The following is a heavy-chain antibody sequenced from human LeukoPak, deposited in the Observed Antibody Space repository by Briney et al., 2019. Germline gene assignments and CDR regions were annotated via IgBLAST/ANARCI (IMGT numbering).Heavy chain of an antibody. CDR2: ISCDGSNK. J-gene: IGHJ4*02. CDR3: ARDRAMTTVTTGLGWGIDY. Sequence: GRSLRLSCAASGFTFSSYAMHWVRQAPGKGLEWVAVISCDGSNKYYADSVKGRFTISRDNSKNTLYLQMNSLRAEDTAVYYCARDRAMTTVTTGLGWGIDYWGQGTLVTVSS. D-gene: IGHD4-17*01. CDR1: GFTFSSYA. V-gene: IGHV3-30*04.